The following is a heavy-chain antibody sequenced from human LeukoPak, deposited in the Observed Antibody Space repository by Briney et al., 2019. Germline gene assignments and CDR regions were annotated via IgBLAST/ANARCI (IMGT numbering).Heavy chain of an antibody. Sequence: PGGSLRLSCAASGFTFSSYAMSWVRQAPGKGLEWVSAISGSGGSTYYADSVKGRFTISRDNSKNTLYLQMNSLRAGDTAVYYCASLPVVVVAATRNFDYWGQGTLVTVSS. V-gene: IGHV3-23*01. J-gene: IGHJ4*02. CDR1: GFTFSSYA. CDR2: ISGSGGST. CDR3: ASLPVVVVAATRNFDY. D-gene: IGHD2-15*01.